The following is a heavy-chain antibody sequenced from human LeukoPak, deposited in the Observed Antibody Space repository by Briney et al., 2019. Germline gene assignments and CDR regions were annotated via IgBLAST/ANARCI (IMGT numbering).Heavy chain of an antibody. Sequence: PSQTLSLTCTVSGGSISSGDYYWSWIRQPPGKGLEWIGYIYYSGSTYYNPSLKSRVTISVDTSKNQFSLKLSSVTAADTAVYYCARGTYDFWSGDYYYGMDVWGQGTTVTVSS. CDR1: GGSISSGDYY. CDR3: ARGTYDFWSGDYYYGMDV. CDR2: IYYSGST. V-gene: IGHV4-30-4*01. J-gene: IGHJ6*02. D-gene: IGHD3-3*01.